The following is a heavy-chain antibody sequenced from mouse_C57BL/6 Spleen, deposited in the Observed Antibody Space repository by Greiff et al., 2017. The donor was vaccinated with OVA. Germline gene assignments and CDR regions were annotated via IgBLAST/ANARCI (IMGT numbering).Heavy chain of an antibody. V-gene: IGHV1-76*01. Sequence: VKLQQSGAELVRPGASVTLSCKVSGYTFTDYYINWVKQRPGQGLEWIARISPGSGHTYYNEMFKGKATLTAETSSSTAYMQLSSLTSEDSAVYFCARARYYGNYFDYWGQGTTLTVSS. CDR1: GYTFTDYY. CDR3: ARARYYGNYFDY. D-gene: IGHD2-1*01. CDR2: ISPGSGHT. J-gene: IGHJ2*01.